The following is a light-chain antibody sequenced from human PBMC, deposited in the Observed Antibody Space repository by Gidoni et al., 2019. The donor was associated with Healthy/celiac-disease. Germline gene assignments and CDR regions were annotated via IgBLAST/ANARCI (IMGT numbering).Light chain of an antibody. CDR3: QQYGSSPPT. CDR2: GAS. CDR1: QSVSSSY. V-gene: IGKV3-20*01. Sequence: EIVLTQSPGTLSLSPGERATLSCRASQSVSSSYLAWYQQKPGQAPRLLIYGASSRATGIPDRFIGSRSGTDFTLTISRLEPEDFSVYYCQQYGSSPPTFGQGTKVEIK. J-gene: IGKJ1*01.